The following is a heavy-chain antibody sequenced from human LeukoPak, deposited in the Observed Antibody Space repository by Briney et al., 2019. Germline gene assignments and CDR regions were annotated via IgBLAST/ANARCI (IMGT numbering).Heavy chain of an antibody. D-gene: IGHD2-21*02. Sequence: TGGSLRLSCAASGFTFSSYAMSWVRQAPGKGLEWVAFVRYDRSDKYYTDSVKGRFTISRDNSKNTLYLQMNSLRAEDTAVYYCAKAGGYCGADCYSAYWGQGTLVTVSS. CDR3: AKAGGYCGADCYSAY. CDR2: VRYDRSDK. J-gene: IGHJ4*02. CDR1: GFTFSSYA. V-gene: IGHV3-30*02.